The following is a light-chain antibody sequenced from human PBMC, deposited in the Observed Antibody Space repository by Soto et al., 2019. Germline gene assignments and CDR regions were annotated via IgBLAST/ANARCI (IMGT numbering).Light chain of an antibody. J-gene: IGKJ1*01. CDR1: QSISSW. CDR3: QQYTSDSRT. V-gene: IGKV1-5*01. CDR2: DAS. Sequence: DIQMTQSPSTLSASVGDRVTITCRASQSISSWLAWYQQKPGKAPKLLIYDASSLESGVPSRFSGSGSGTEFTLTISSLQPDDFATYYCQQYTSDSRTFGQGTKV.